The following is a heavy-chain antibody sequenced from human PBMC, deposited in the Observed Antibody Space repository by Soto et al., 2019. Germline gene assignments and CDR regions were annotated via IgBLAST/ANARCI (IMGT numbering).Heavy chain of an antibody. J-gene: IGHJ5*02. CDR2: IKSDGTTA. CDR1: GFTLRSYG. CDR3: AKPRSSLEWPPFNP. V-gene: IGHV3-30-3*02. Sequence: QVKLVESGGGVVQPGRSRRLSCVTSGFTLRSYGMHWVRQSPDKGLEWVAVIKSDGTTADYIESVKGRFFISRDNSKKTVYLQMNNLRPEDTGIYYCAKPRSSLEWPPFNPWGQGTLVTGSS. D-gene: IGHD3-3*01.